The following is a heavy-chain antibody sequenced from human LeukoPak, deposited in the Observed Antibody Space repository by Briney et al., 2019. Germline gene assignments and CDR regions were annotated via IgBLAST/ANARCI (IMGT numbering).Heavy chain of an antibody. CDR2: IYYSGST. CDR3: AREVSGYSSGWYNWFDP. CDR1: GGSISSYY. J-gene: IGHJ5*02. D-gene: IGHD6-19*01. V-gene: IGHV4-59*01. Sequence: SETLSLTCTVSGGSISSYYWSWIRQPPGKGLEWIGYIYYSGSTNYNPSLKSRVTISVDTSKNQFSLKLSSVTAADTAVYFCAREVSGYSSGWYNWFDPWGQGTLVTVSS.